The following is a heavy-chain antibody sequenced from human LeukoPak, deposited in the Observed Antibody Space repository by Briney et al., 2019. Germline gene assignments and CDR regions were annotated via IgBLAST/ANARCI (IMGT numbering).Heavy chain of an antibody. J-gene: IGHJ3*02. V-gene: IGHV3-64*01. CDR3: ARERSITIFGVVQDAFDI. Sequence: GGSLRLSCAASGFTFSSYAMHWVRQAPGKGLEYVSAISSNGGSTYYANSVKGRFTISRDNPKNTLYLQMGSLRAEDMAVYYCARERSITIFGVVQDAFDIWGQGTMVTVSS. D-gene: IGHD3-3*01. CDR1: GFTFSSYA. CDR2: ISSNGGST.